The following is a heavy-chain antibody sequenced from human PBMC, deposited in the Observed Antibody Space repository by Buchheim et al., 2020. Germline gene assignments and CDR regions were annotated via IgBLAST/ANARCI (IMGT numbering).Heavy chain of an antibody. V-gene: IGHV4-34*01. CDR3: ARGVVQQQLVLFLYYGMDV. CDR2: INHSGST. Sequence: QVQLQQWGAGLLKPSETLSLTCAVYGGSFSGYYWSWIRQPPGKGLEWIGEINHSGSTNYNPSLKSRVTISVDTSKNQFSLKLSSVTAADTAVYYCARGVVQQQLVLFLYYGMDVWGQGT. CDR1: GGSFSGYY. J-gene: IGHJ6*02. D-gene: IGHD6-13*01.